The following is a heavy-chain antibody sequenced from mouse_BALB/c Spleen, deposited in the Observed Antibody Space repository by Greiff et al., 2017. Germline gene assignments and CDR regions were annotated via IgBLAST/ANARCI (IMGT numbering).Heavy chain of an antibody. D-gene: IGHD2-2*01. CDR1: GYTFTDYE. V-gene: IGHV1-15*01. J-gene: IGHJ2*01. CDR3: TRRAYGYFDY. Sequence: VQLQQSGAELVRPGASVTLSCKASGYTFTDYEMHWVKQTPVHGLEWIGAIDPETGGTAYNQKFKGKATLTADKSSSTAYMELRSLTSEDSAVYYCTRRAYGYFDYWGQGTTLTVSS. CDR2: IDPETGGT.